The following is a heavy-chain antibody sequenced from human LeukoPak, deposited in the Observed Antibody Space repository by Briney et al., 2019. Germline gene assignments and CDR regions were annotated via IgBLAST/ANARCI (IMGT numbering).Heavy chain of an antibody. D-gene: IGHD1-1*01. Sequence: MAWESLSLICAVYCGSFSGYYWSWTRQPPGKGLEWLGEVNHSGSNNYHPSLKSRVTISVDTPKNQSSLKLSSVTAADAAEYYCAMGLRHKSWCRTNWVCIEYLQHWGQSTPVTVSS. CDR2: VNHSGSN. CDR3: AMGLRHKSWCRTNWVCIEYLQH. J-gene: IGHJ1*01. CDR1: CGSFSGYY. V-gene: IGHV4-34*01.